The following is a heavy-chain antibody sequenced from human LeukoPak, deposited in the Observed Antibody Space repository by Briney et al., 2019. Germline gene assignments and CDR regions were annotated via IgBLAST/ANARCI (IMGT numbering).Heavy chain of an antibody. V-gene: IGHV4-39*02. D-gene: IGHD3-16*01. Sequence: SETLSLTCTVSGASISSSSYYWVWTRQPPGKGLEWIASIYYSGSSYYNPSLKSRVTISIDTSKNQFSLKLSSVTAADTAVYYCARDYDTPAVWFDPWGQGTLVTVSS. CDR2: IYYSGSS. CDR3: ARDYDTPAVWFDP. J-gene: IGHJ5*02. CDR1: GASISSSSYY.